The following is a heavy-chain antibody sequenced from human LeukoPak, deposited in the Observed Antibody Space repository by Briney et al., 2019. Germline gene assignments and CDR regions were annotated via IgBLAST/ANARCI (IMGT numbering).Heavy chain of an antibody. J-gene: IGHJ5*02. V-gene: IGHV4-34*01. CDR2: INHSGST. CDR3: ARKRGVHFDWFGRNWFDP. Sequence: PSETLSLTCAVYGGSFSGYYWSWIRQPPGKGLEWIGEINHSGSTNYNPSLKSRVTISVDTSKNQFSLKLSSVTAADTAVYYCARKRGVHFDWFGRNWFDPWGQGTLVTVSS. CDR1: GGSFSGYY. D-gene: IGHD3-9*01.